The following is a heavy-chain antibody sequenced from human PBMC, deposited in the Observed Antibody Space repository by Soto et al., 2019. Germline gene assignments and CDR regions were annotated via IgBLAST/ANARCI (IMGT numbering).Heavy chain of an antibody. CDR1: GFTFSSYW. Sequence: GGSLRLSCAASGFTFSSYWMSWVRQAPGKGLEWVANIKQDGSEEYYVDSVKGRFTISRDNAKNSLYLQMNSLRAEDTAVYYCARDSSGSNNWFDPWGQGTLVTVSS. J-gene: IGHJ5*02. CDR3: ARDSSGSNNWFDP. V-gene: IGHV3-7*01. CDR2: IKQDGSEE. D-gene: IGHD2-15*01.